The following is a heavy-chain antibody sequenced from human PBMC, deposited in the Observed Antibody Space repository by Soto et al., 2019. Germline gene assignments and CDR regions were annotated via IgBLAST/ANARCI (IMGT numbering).Heavy chain of an antibody. CDR1: GGTFNNYA. D-gene: IGHD5-12*01. CDR3: ARAGDGYPLGWFDP. CDR2: IIPVFDTT. Sequence: SVKVSCKASGGTFNNYAISWVRQAPGQGLEWMGGIIPVFDTTNYAQKFQGRVTITADESTSTAYMELSSLRSEDTGIYYCARAGDGYPLGWFDPWGQGTLVTVSS. J-gene: IGHJ5*02. V-gene: IGHV1-69*13.